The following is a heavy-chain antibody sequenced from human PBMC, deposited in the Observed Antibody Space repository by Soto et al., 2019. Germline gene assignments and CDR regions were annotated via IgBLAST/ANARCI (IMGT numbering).Heavy chain of an antibody. Sequence: GASVKGSCKASGYTFTSYDINWVRQATGQRLEWMGWMNPNSGNTGYAQKFQGRVTMTRNTSISTAYMELSSLRSEDTAVYYCARVYYDILTGYYRNWFDPWGQGTLVTVSS. V-gene: IGHV1-8*01. CDR1: GYTFTSYD. CDR2: MNPNSGNT. J-gene: IGHJ5*02. D-gene: IGHD3-9*01. CDR3: ARVYYDILTGYYRNWFDP.